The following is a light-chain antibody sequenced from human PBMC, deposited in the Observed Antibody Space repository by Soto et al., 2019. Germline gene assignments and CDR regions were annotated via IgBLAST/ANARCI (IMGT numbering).Light chain of an antibody. J-gene: IGLJ2*01. V-gene: IGLV2-8*01. Sequence: QSALTQPPSASGSPGQSVSISCTGSSSDIGTYKYVSWYQQRPGEVPKLVIYDVNKRPSGVPARFSGSKSGNRASLTVSGLQAEDEADYYCSSYAGSNSFAVFGGGTKLTVL. CDR1: SSDIGTYKY. CDR3: SSYAGSNSFAV. CDR2: DVN.